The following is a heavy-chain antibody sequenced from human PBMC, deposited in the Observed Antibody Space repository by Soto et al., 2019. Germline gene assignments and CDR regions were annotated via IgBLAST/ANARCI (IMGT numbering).Heavy chain of an antibody. D-gene: IGHD3-22*01. CDR3: ASYLGYDSAGDYHRSFDY. Sequence: SETLSLTCTVSGGSISSGDYYWSWIRQAPGKGLEWIGYIYYSGNTHYNPSLKSRVIISLETSTNHFSLRLSSVSAADTALYFCASYLGYDSAGDYHRSFDYCGPGTLLTVSS. CDR2: IYYSGNT. CDR1: GGSISSGDYY. V-gene: IGHV4-30-4*01. J-gene: IGHJ4*02.